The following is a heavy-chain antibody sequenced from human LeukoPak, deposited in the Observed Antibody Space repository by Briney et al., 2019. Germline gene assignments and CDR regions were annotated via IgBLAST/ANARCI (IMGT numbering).Heavy chain of an antibody. CDR1: GFTFSSYW. V-gene: IGHV3-15*01. J-gene: IGHJ4*02. CDR2: IKSKTDGGTT. CDR3: TTRLDLAVAGTFDC. Sequence: GGSLRLSCAASGFTFSSYWMSWVRQAPGKGLEWVGRIKSKTDGGTTDYAAPVKGGFTISRDGSKNTLYLQMNSLKTEDTAVYYCTTRLDLAVAGTFDCWGQGTLVTVSS. D-gene: IGHD6-19*01.